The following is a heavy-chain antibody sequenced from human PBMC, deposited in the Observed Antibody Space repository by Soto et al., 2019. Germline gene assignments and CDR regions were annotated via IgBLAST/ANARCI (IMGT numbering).Heavy chain of an antibody. CDR3: ARVPSPFDFYYAMDV. D-gene: IGHD3-16*01. CDR2: IFSSGTT. Sequence: SETLSLTCAVSGGSISSGGYSWSWIRHAPGKGLEWIGYIFSSGTTYYNPSLKSRLTMSLDTSQNQFSLKLNSVTAADTAVYFCARVPSPFDFYYAMDVWGQGTTVTVSS. J-gene: IGHJ6*02. CDR1: GGSISSGGYS. V-gene: IGHV4-30-4*02.